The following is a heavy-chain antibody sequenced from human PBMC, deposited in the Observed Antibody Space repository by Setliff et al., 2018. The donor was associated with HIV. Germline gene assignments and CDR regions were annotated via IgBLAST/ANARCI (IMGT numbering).Heavy chain of an antibody. D-gene: IGHD3-10*01. CDR2: INHSGST. V-gene: IGHV4-34*01. J-gene: IGHJ4*02. Sequence: PSETLSLTCAVYGGSFSGYYWNWIRQPPGRGLEWIGEINHSGSTNYNPSLKSRVTISVDTSKNLFSLKLTSVSAADTAVYYCARARALTRGGKAYYFDYWGQGTLVTVSS. CDR1: GGSFSGYY. CDR3: ARARALTRGGKAYYFDY.